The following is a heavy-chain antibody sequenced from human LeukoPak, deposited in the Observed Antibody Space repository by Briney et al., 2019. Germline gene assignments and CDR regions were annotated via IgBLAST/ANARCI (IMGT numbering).Heavy chain of an antibody. CDR2: MNPNSGNT. J-gene: IGHJ3*02. Sequence: ASVKVSCKASGYTFTSYDINWVRQATGQGLEWMGWMNPNSGNTGYAQKFQGRVTMTRNTSISTAYMELSSLRSEDTALYYCARTGIMGPSDAFDIWGQGTMVTVSS. D-gene: IGHD1-26*01. V-gene: IGHV1-8*01. CDR1: GYTFTSYD. CDR3: ARTGIMGPSDAFDI.